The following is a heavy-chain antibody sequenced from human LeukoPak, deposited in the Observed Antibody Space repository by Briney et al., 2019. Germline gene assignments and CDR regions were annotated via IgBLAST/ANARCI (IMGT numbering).Heavy chain of an antibody. CDR3: ARDEYCSGGSCYGN. CDR2: IYYSGST. D-gene: IGHD2-15*01. Sequence: SETLSLTCTVSGGSISSYYWSWIRQPPGKGLEWIGYIYYSGSTNYNPSLKSRVTISVDTSKNQFSLRLSSVTAADTAVYYCARDEYCSGGSCYGNWGQGTLVTVSS. J-gene: IGHJ4*02. CDR1: GGSISSYY. V-gene: IGHV4-59*01.